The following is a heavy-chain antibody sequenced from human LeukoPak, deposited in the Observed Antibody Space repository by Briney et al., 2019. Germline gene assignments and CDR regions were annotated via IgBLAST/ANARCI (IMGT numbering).Heavy chain of an antibody. CDR2: ISSSGSTI. Sequence: PGGSLRLSCAASGFTFDDYAMHWVRQAPAAGLEGVSYISSSGSTIYYADSVKGRFTISRDNAKNSLYLQMNSLRAEDTAVYYCARDGTAAAGTVVWFDPWGQGILVTVSS. J-gene: IGHJ5*02. CDR1: GFTFDDYA. V-gene: IGHV3-11*04. D-gene: IGHD6-13*01. CDR3: ARDGTAAAGTVVWFDP.